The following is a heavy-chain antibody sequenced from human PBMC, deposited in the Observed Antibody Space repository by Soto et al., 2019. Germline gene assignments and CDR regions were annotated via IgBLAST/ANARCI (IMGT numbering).Heavy chain of an antibody. J-gene: IGHJ4*02. CDR3: AHRRYNGYDFDY. CDR1: GFSLSTSGVG. CDR2: IYWDDDK. Sequence: QITLKESGPTLVKPTQTLTLTCTFSGFSLSTSGVGVGWIRQPPGKALEWLALIYWDDDKRYSPSLKSRLTITKDTSKNQVVLTMTNMDPVGTATYYCAHRRYNGYDFDYWGQGTLVTVSS. V-gene: IGHV2-5*02. D-gene: IGHD5-12*01.